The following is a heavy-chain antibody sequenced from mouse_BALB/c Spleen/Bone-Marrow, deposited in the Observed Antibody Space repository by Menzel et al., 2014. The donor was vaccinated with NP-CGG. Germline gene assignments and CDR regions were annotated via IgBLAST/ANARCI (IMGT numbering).Heavy chain of an antibody. Sequence: QVQLKQSGAELVRPGSSVKISCESSGYVFSTYWINWVKQRPGQGLEWIGQIYPGDGDTDYNGKFKDKATLTADKSSNTAYMQLSSLTSEDSVVYFCARGGISVDYWGQGTTLTVSS. J-gene: IGHJ2*01. V-gene: IGHV1-80*01. CDR2: IYPGDGDT. CDR1: GYVFSTYW. CDR3: ARGGISVDY.